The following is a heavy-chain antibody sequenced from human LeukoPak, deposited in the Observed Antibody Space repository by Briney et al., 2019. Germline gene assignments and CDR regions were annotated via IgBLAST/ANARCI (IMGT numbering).Heavy chain of an antibody. Sequence: GGSLRLSCAASGFTFSSYWMSWVRQAPGKGLEWVANIKQDGSEKYYVDSVKGRFTISRNNAKNSLYLQMNSLRAEDTAVYYCARVHYDSSGYYEGRSFWFDPWGQGTLVTVSS. V-gene: IGHV3-7*01. J-gene: IGHJ5*02. D-gene: IGHD3-22*01. CDR3: ARVHYDSSGYYEGRSFWFDP. CDR2: IKQDGSEK. CDR1: GFTFSSYW.